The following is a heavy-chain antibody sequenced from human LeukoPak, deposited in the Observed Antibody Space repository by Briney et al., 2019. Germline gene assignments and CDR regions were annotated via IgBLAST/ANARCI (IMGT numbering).Heavy chain of an antibody. V-gene: IGHV4-31*03. J-gene: IGHJ3*02. Sequence: SETLALTCSVSGGSMSSMAYYWSWLRQYPGKGLEWVGYIYYNGGPYYTPSLKGRLIISVDMSKGKFYLQLSSVTAADTAMYYCARESIAGRLLSFDIWGQGTMVTVSS. CDR2: IYYNGGP. CDR1: GGSMSSMAYY. CDR3: ARESIAGRLLSFDI. D-gene: IGHD6-6*01.